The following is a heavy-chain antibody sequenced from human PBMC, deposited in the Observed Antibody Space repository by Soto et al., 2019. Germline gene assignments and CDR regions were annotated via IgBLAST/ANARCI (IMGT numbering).Heavy chain of an antibody. Sequence: SETLSLTCAVYGGSFSGYYWSWIRQPPGKGLEWIGEINHSGSTNYNPSLKSRVTISVDTSKNQFSLKLSSVTAADTAVYYCAGNLVATIITFDYWGQGTLVTVSS. CDR2: INHSGST. CDR1: GGSFSGYY. CDR3: AGNLVATIITFDY. V-gene: IGHV4-34*01. J-gene: IGHJ4*02. D-gene: IGHD5-12*01.